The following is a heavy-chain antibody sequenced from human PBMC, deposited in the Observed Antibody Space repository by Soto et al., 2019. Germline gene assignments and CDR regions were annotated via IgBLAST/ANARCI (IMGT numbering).Heavy chain of an antibody. CDR2: ISGSGGST. J-gene: IGHJ3*02. CDR3: AKDRYYYGSGRLVAFDI. CDR1: GFTFSSYA. V-gene: IGHV3-23*01. Sequence: GGSLRLSCAASGFTFSSYAMSWVRQAPGKGLEWVSAISGSGGSTYYADSVKGRFTISRDNSKNTLYLQMNSLRAEDTAVYYCAKDRYYYGSGRLVAFDIWGQGTMVTVSS. D-gene: IGHD3-10*01.